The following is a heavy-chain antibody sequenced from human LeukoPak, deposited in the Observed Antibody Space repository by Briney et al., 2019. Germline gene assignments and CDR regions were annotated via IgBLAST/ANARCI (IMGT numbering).Heavy chain of an antibody. CDR2: ISYDGSNK. CDR1: GYTFTGYY. V-gene: IGHV3-30*18. CDR3: AKDRSRGGYSYGYTLYYFDY. J-gene: IGHJ4*02. D-gene: IGHD5-18*01. Sequence: SCKASGYTFTGYYMHWVRQAPGKGLEWVAVISYDGSNKYYADSVKGRFTISRDNSKNTLYLQMNSLRAEDTAVYYCAKDRSRGGYSYGYTLYYFDYWGQGTLVTVSS.